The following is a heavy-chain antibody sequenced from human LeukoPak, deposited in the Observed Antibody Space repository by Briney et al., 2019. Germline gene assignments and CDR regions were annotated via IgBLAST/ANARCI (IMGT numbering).Heavy chain of an antibody. J-gene: IGHJ4*02. D-gene: IGHD5-18*01. CDR1: GFSFDGYA. V-gene: IGHV3-9*03. Sequence: PGRSLTLSCAASGFSFDGYAMHWVRQAPGKGLEWVSWVSWNSGSIGYADSVKGRFTISRDNAKKSVYLQMNSLRAEDMGLYYCAKDMRAEYRYGLQSVYWGQGTLVTVSS. CDR2: VSWNSGSI. CDR3: AKDMRAEYRYGLQSVY.